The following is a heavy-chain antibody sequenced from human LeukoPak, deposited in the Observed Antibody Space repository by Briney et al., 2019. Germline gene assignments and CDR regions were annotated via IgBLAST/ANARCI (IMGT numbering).Heavy chain of an antibody. CDR2: IIPIFGTA. D-gene: IGHD3-3*01. CDR1: GGTFSSYA. J-gene: IGHJ4*02. CDR3: ARHQYYDFWSGYLYY. V-gene: IGHV1-69*13. Sequence: GASVKVFCKASGGTFSSYAISWVRQAPGQGLEWMGGIIPIFGTANYAQKFQGRVTITADESTSTAYMELSSLRSEDTAVYYCARHQYYDFWSGYLYYWGQGTLVTVSS.